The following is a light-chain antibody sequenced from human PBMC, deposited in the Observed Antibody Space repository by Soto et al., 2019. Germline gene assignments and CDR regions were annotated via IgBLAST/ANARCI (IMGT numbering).Light chain of an antibody. CDR1: SSDVGSYNL. V-gene: IGLV2-23*02. CDR2: EVS. CDR3: CSYAGSSTSVL. J-gene: IGLJ2*01. Sequence: QSALTQPASVSGSPGQSITISCTGTSSDVGSYNLVSWYQQHPGKAPKLMIYEVSKRPSGISNRFSGSKSGNTASLTISGLQAEDEADYYCCSYAGSSTSVLFGGGNKVTVL.